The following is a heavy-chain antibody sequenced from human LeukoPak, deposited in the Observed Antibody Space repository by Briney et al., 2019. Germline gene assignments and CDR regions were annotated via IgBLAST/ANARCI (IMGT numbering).Heavy chain of an antibody. CDR3: ARLGYCSSTSCYAGPRWYMDV. J-gene: IGHJ6*02. CDR2: MNPNNGNT. CDR1: GFTFTSYD. V-gene: IGHV1-8*01. D-gene: IGHD2-2*01. Sequence: ASVKVSCKASGFTFTSYDINWVRQASGQGLEWMGWMNPNNGNTGYAQKFQGRVTMTRDTSTSTVYMELSSLRSEDTAVYYCARLGYCSSTSCYAGPRWYMDVWGQGTTVTVSS.